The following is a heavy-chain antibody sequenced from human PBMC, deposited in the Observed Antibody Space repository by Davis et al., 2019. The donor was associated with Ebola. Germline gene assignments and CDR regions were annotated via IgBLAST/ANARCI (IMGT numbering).Heavy chain of an antibody. CDR1: GDSVSSGG. V-gene: IGHV6-1*01. CDR3: ARGWVRNGMDV. D-gene: IGHD1-26*01. CDR2: TYYSSKWYN. J-gene: IGHJ6*04. Sequence: HSQIPSLTRAISGDSVSSGGWNWIRQSPSKGLEWLGRTYYSSKWYNDYAVSVKGRLTINPYTSKNQFSLQLNSVTPEDTAVYYCARGWVRNGMDVWGKGTTVTVSS.